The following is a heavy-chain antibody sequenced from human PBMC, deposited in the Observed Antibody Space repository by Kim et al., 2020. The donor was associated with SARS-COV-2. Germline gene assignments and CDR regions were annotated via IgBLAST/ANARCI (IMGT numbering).Heavy chain of an antibody. Sequence: VKGRFTISREDSKTTLYLQMNSLKTEDTAVYYCTTDLKYYYDSSAFYYIYWGQGTLVTVSS. CDR3: TTDLKYYYDSSAFYYIY. D-gene: IGHD3-22*01. V-gene: IGHV3-15*01. J-gene: IGHJ4*02.